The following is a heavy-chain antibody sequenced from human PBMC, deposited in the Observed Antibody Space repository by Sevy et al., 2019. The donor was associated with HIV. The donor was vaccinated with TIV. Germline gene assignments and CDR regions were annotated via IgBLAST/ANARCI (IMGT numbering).Heavy chain of an antibody. Sequence: SETLSLTCAVYGGSFSGYYWSWIRQPPGKGLEWIGEINYSGGTNYNPSLKSRVTISVETSKNQFSLMLNSVTAADTAVYYCARHCTGSSCSHAFDIWGQGTMVTVSS. CDR3: ARHCTGSSCSHAFDI. V-gene: IGHV4-34*01. CDR1: GGSFSGYY. CDR2: INYSGGT. D-gene: IGHD2-15*01. J-gene: IGHJ3*02.